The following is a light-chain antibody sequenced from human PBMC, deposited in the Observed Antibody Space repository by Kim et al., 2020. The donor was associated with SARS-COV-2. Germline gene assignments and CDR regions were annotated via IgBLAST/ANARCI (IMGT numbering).Light chain of an antibody. CDR2: RVS. CDR3: MQSEHRPYT. CDR1: QSLVYSDGNTY. V-gene: IGKV2-30*01. Sequence: QPASISCTSSQSLVYSDGNTYWKWFQQRPGQSPRRVMYRVSNRDSGVPDRFSGSVSGAVFTLKISSVEVEDIGLYFCMQSEHRPYTFGQGTKLEI. J-gene: IGKJ2*01.